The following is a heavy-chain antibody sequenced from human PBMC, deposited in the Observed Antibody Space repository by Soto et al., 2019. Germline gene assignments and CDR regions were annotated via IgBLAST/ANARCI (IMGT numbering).Heavy chain of an antibody. CDR2: IYYSGST. CDR1: GGSISSYY. D-gene: IGHD3-3*01. V-gene: IGHV4-59*01. CDR3: ARDSGVLRFLEWLSPENYYYYGIDV. J-gene: IGHJ6*02. Sequence: PSETLSLTCTVSGGSISSYYWSWIRQPPGKGLEWIGYIYYSGSTNYNPSLKSRVTISVDTSKNQFSLKLSSVTAADTAVYYCARDSGVLRFLEWLSPENYYYYGIDVWGQGTTVTVSS.